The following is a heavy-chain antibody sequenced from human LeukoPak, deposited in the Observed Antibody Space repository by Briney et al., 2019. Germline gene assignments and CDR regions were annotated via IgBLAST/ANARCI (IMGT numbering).Heavy chain of an antibody. D-gene: IGHD3-22*01. J-gene: IGHJ3*02. Sequence: PGGSLRLSCAASGFTFSDNYMTWVRQAPGKGLEWLSYISGNGGVIQYADSVKGRFTISRDNAKNSLYLQMNSLRAEDTAVYYCARSWLFTDAFDIWGQGTMVTVSS. CDR3: ARSWLFTDAFDI. V-gene: IGHV3-11*01. CDR2: ISGNGGVI. CDR1: GFTFSDNY.